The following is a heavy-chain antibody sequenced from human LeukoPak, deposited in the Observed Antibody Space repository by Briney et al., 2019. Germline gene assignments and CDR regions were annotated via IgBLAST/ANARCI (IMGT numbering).Heavy chain of an antibody. Sequence: SQTLSLTCAISGDSLFSNGVAWNWIRQSPWRGLEWLGRTFCTSKCYNEYAVYVRSRVTINPDTSENQFSLQLSSLTPEDSAIYYCARGHNSAFDIWGQGTMVTVSS. V-gene: IGHV6-1*01. CDR1: GDSLFSNGVA. D-gene: IGHD1-1*01. CDR2: TFCTSKCYN. J-gene: IGHJ3*02. CDR3: ARGHNSAFDI.